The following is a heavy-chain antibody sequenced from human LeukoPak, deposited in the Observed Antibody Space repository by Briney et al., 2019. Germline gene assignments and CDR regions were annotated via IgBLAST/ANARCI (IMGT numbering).Heavy chain of an antibody. CDR3: ARDLRLGYCSGGSCYPFDY. CDR2: IYSGGST. D-gene: IGHD2-15*01. J-gene: IGHJ4*02. CDR1: GFTVSSNY. V-gene: IGHV3-53*01. Sequence: GGSLRLSCAASGFTVSSNYMSWVRQAPGKGLEWVSIIYSGGSTYYAGSVKGRFTISRDNSKNTLYLQMNSLTAEDTGVYYCARDLRLGYCSGGSCYPFDYWGQGTLVTVSS.